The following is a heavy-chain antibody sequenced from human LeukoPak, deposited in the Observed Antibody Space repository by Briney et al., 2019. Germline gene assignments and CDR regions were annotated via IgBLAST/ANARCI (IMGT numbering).Heavy chain of an antibody. CDR2: INPNSGGT. J-gene: IGHJ4*02. CDR1: GFTFTGYY. D-gene: IGHD3-9*01. V-gene: IGHV1-2*02. CDR3: ARDRDYDILTGYYVDY. Sequence: ASVKVSCKASGFTFTGYYMHWVRQAPGQGLEWMGWINPNSGGTNYAQKFQGRVTMTRDTSISTAYMELSRLRSDDTAVYYCARDRDYDILTGYYVDYWGQGTLVTVSS.